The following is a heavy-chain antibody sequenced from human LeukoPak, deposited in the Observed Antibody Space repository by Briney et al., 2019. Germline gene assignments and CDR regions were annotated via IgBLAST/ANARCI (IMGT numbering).Heavy chain of an antibody. J-gene: IGHJ4*02. CDR2: ISSSSSYI. D-gene: IGHD3-22*01. Sequence: GGSLRLSCAASGFTFSSHSMSWVRQAPGKGLEWVSSISSSSSYIYYADSVKGRFTISRDNAKNSLYLQMNSLRAEDTAVYYCARVQTNYYDSSGYYTIDYWGQGTLVTVSS. CDR3: ARVQTNYYDSSGYYTIDY. CDR1: GFTFSSHS. V-gene: IGHV3-21*01.